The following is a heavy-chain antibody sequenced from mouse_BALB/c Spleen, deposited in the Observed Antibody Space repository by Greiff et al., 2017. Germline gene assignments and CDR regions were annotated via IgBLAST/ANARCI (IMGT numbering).Heavy chain of an antibody. CDR2: ISYSGST. V-gene: IGHV3-2*02. CDR1: GYSITSDYA. CDR3: ARDGGNYGYYFDY. Sequence: EVQLQQSGPGLVKPSQSLSLTCTVTGYSITSDYAWNWIRQFPGNKLEWMGYISYSGSTSYNPSLKSRISITRDTSKNQFFLQLNSVTTEDTATYYCARDGGNYGYYFDYWGQGTTLTVSS. D-gene: IGHD1-1*02. J-gene: IGHJ2*01.